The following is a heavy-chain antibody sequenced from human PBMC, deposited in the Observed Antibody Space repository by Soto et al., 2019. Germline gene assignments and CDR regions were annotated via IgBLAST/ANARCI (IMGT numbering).Heavy chain of an antibody. D-gene: IGHD7-27*01. V-gene: IGHV4-30-4*01. CDR2: IFDSGTT. CDR1: GGSITSDYSC. Sequence: PSETLSLTYTVSGGSITSDYSCWSWIRQPPGEGLEWIGHIFDSGTTYTNPSLRSQVAISLDTSKNHFSLTLSSVTAADTAVYYCARGPSGDKVHYWGQGALVTVPQ. CDR3: ARGPSGDKVHY. J-gene: IGHJ4*02.